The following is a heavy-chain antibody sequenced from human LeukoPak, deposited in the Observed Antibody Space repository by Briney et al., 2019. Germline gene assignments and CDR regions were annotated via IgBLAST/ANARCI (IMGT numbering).Heavy chain of an antibody. CDR2: ISGDGGRT. Sequence: TGGSLRLSCAASGFTFDYYGMHWVRQVPGKGPEWVSLISGDGGRTYYADSVKGRFTISRDNSKNYLYLQMNSLGTEDSALYYCAKDGGWRKVGYSYYGVDVWGQGTTVTVSS. J-gene: IGHJ6*02. CDR3: AKDGGWRKVGYSYYGVDV. CDR1: GFTFDYYG. V-gene: IGHV3-43*02. D-gene: IGHD5-24*01.